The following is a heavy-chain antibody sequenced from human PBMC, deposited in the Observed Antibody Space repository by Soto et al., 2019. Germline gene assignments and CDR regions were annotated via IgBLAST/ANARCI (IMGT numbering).Heavy chain of an antibody. J-gene: IGHJ3*02. CDR3: AKLPTYYYDSSGYYRGAFDI. Sequence: PGGSLRLSCAASGFTFSSYGMHWVRQAPGKGLEWAAVISYDGSNKYYADSVKGRFTISRDNSKNTLYLQMNSLRAEDTAVYYCAKLPTYYYDSSGYYRGAFDIWGQGTMVTVSS. CDR2: ISYDGSNK. CDR1: GFTFSSYG. V-gene: IGHV3-30*18. D-gene: IGHD3-22*01.